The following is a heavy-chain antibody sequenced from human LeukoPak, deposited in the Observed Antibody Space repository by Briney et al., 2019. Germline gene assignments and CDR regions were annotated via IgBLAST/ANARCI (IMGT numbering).Heavy chain of an antibody. V-gene: IGHV4-61*02. CDR1: GVSISSGSYY. CDR3: ARDGRYYDSSGYYLDAFDI. Sequence: SETLSLTCTVSGVSISSGSYYWSWIRQPAGKGLEWIGRIHTSGNTNYNPSLKSRVTISIDTSKSQISLILSSVTAADTAVYYCARDGRYYDSSGYYLDAFDIWGQGTMVTVSS. D-gene: IGHD3-22*01. CDR2: IHTSGNT. J-gene: IGHJ3*02.